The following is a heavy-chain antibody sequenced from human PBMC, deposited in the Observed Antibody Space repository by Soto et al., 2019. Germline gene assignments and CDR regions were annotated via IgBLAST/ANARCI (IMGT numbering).Heavy chain of an antibody. Sequence: PSETLSLTCNVSGDSIGRFYWSWIRQSAGKGLEWIGRVYSTGGVTYNPALKGRVTISLDRSNNHVSLEMNSVTAADTAVYFCARDLSGTGLDIGGRGTRVTV. V-gene: IGHV4-4*07. CDR3: ARDLSGTGLDI. J-gene: IGHJ6*02. D-gene: IGHD1-26*01. CDR1: GDSIGRFY. CDR2: VYSTGGV.